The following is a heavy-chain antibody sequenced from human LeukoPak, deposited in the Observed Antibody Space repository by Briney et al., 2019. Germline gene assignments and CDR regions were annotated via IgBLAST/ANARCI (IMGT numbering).Heavy chain of an antibody. D-gene: IGHD3-16*01. V-gene: IGHV3-30*18. J-gene: IGHJ5*02. CDR1: GFTFSSYG. CDR2: ISYDGSNK. CDR3: AKDDNYIRFLS. Sequence: GRSLRLSCAASGFTFSSYGMHWVRQAPGKGLEWVAVISYDGSNKYYADSVKGRFTISRDNSKNTLYLQMNCLRAEDTAVYYCAKDDNYIRFLSWGQGTLVTVSS.